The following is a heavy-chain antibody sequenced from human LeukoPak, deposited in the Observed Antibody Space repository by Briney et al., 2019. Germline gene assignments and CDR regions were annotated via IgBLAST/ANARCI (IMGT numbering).Heavy chain of an antibody. CDR3: ARGGHRQKEF. CDR2: IKHDGSYK. CDR1: GFTFSNYW. Sequence: GGSLRLSCSASGFTFSNYWMTGVRQSRGKGVEWVPIIKHDGSYKYCVHSLKSPFTISTDNANNSLYLQMSSLRAEDTAVYYCARGGHRQKEFWGQGTLVTVSS. D-gene: IGHD3-10*01. J-gene: IGHJ4*02. V-gene: IGHV3-7*01.